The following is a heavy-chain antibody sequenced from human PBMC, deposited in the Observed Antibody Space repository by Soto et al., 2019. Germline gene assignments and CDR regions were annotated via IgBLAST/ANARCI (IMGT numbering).Heavy chain of an antibody. J-gene: IGHJ6*02. V-gene: IGHV1-69*13. Sequence: GASVKVSCKASGGTFSSYAISWVRQAPGQGLEWMGGIIPIFGTANYAQKFQGSVTITADESTSTAYMELSSLRSEDTAVYYCASDTYYDFWSGHPLTVYYYYGMDVWGQGTTVTVSS. D-gene: IGHD3-3*01. CDR2: IIPIFGTA. CDR3: ASDTYYDFWSGHPLTVYYYYGMDV. CDR1: GGTFSSYA.